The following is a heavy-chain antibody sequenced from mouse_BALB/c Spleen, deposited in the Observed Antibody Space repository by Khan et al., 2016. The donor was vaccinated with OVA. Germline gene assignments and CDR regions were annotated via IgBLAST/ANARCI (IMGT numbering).Heavy chain of an antibody. Sequence: EVELVESGGGLVKPGGSLKLSCAASGFTFSNYAMSWVRQSPEKRLEWVASFSSGDSTYYSDSVKGRFTISRDNARNILYLQLSSLRYGDTAMYYCARDYWFAYWGQGTLVTVSA. CDR1: GFTFSNYA. V-gene: IGHV5-6-5*01. CDR3: ARDYWFAY. J-gene: IGHJ3*01. CDR2: FSSGDST.